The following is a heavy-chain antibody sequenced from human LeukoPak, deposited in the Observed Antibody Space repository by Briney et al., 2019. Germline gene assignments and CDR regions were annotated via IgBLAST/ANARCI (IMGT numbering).Heavy chain of an antibody. D-gene: IGHD3-10*01. J-gene: IGHJ5*02. CDR2: IYWDDDK. Sequence: SGPTLVNPTQTLTLTCTFSGFSLSTSGVGVGWIRQPPGKALEWLALIYWDDDKRYSPSLKSRLTITKDTSKNQVVLTMTNMDPVDTATYYCAHRVPGTEFIRGVGPLDNWFDPWGQGTLVTVSS. V-gene: IGHV2-5*02. CDR3: AHRVPGTEFIRGVGPLDNWFDP. CDR1: GFSLSTSGVG.